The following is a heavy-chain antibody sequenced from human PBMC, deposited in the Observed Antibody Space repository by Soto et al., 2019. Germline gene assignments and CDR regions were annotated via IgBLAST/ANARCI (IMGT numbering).Heavy chain of an antibody. V-gene: IGHV4-31*03. Sequence: PSETLSLTCTVSGGSISSGGYYWSWIRQHPGKGLEWIGYIYYSGSTYYNPSLKSRVTISVDTSKNKFSLKLSSVTAADTAVYCCAREPRDTYNWFDPWGQGTLVTVSS. CDR1: GGSISSGGYY. CDR3: AREPRDTYNWFDP. CDR2: IYYSGST. J-gene: IGHJ5*02.